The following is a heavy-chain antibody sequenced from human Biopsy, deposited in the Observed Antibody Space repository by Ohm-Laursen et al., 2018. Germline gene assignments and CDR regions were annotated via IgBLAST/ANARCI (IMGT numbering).Heavy chain of an antibody. CDR3: AKDRDLNLLAWFDP. CDR2: ISGSGRT. V-gene: IGHV3-23*01. CDR1: GFTFSRYA. J-gene: IGHJ5*01. Sequence: GSLRLSCTASGFTFSRYAMSWVRQAPGKGLEWVSAISGSGRTCYADSVKGRFTISRDNSKNTLFLQLSSLRAEDTAVYHSAKDRDLNLLAWFDPWGQGTLVTVSS. D-gene: IGHD2-8*02.